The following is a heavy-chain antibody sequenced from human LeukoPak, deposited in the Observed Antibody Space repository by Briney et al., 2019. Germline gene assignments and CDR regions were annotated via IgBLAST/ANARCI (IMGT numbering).Heavy chain of an antibody. J-gene: IGHJ4*02. CDR1: GFTFSSYE. CDR2: ISSSGSTI. D-gene: IGHD4-17*01. V-gene: IGHV3-48*03. CDR3: ARDLVTLPPVTTGGRI. Sequence: QPGGSLRLSCAASGFTFSSYEMNWVRQAPGKVLEWVSYISSSGSTIYYADSVKGRFTISRDNAMNSLYLQMNSLRADDTAVYYCARDLVTLPPVTTGGRIWGQGTLVTVSS.